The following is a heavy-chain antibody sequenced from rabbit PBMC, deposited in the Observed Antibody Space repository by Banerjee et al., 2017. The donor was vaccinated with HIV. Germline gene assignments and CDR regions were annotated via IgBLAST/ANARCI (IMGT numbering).Heavy chain of an antibody. D-gene: IGHD4-2*01. J-gene: IGHJ4*01. CDR3: ARDVAGREDFNL. V-gene: IGHV1S40*01. Sequence: QSLEESGGDLVKPGASLTLTCTASGLDLSSSYWICWVRQAPGKGLEWIACIDVSSSVSTYYASWAKGRFTVSKTSSTTVTLQMTNLTAADTATYFCARDVAGREDFNLWGQGTLVTVS. CDR2: IDVSSSVST. CDR1: GLDLSSSYW.